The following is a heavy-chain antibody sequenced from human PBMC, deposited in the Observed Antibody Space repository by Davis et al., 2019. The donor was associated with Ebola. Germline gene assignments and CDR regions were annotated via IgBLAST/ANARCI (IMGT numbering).Heavy chain of an antibody. CDR2: INHSGST. D-gene: IGHD2-8*02. CDR1: GGSISSGGYY. J-gene: IGHJ6*02. V-gene: IGHV4-61*08. Sequence: MPSETLSLTCTVSGGSISSGGYYWSWIRQPPGKGLEWIGEINHSGSTNYNPSLKSRVTISVDTSKNQFSLKLSSVTAADTAVYYCAEIYWVRYGMDVWGQGTTVTVSS. CDR3: AEIYWVRYGMDV.